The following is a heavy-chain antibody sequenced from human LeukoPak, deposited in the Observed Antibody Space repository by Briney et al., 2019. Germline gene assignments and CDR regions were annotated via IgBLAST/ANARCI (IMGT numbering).Heavy chain of an antibody. J-gene: IGHJ4*02. V-gene: IGHV4-39*01. CDR2: MHYSGST. D-gene: IGHD6-13*01. Sequence: LSETLSLTCTVSGGPISSSIYYWGWIRQPPGKGLEWIGSMHYSGSTYYKPSLKSRVTISVDTSKNQFSLKLSSVTAADTAVYYCASEPGYSSSWYLDYFDYWGQGTLVTVSS. CDR1: GGPISSSIYY. CDR3: ASEPGYSSSWYLDYFDY.